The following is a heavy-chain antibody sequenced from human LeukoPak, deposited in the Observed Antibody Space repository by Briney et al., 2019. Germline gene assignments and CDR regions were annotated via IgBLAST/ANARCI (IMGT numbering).Heavy chain of an antibody. CDR1: GGSISSGDYY. CDR3: ASETSSGWSQSVHY. D-gene: IGHD6-19*01. J-gene: IGHJ4*02. Sequence: SQTLSLTCTVSGGSISSGDYYWSWIRQPPGKGLEWIGYIYYSGSTYYNPSLKSRVTISVGTSKNQFSLKLSSVTAADTAVYYCASETSSGWSQSVHYWGQGTLVTVSS. CDR2: IYYSGST. V-gene: IGHV4-30-4*08.